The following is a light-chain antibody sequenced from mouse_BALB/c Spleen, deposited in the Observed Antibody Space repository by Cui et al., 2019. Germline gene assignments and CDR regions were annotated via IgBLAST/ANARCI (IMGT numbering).Light chain of an antibody. CDR2: YVS. CDR1: QSSSNY. J-gene: IGKJ4*01. Sequence: DIVITQSRATLSVTPGARVSLSCRASQSSSNYLHWYQQESHESPRLLIKYVSQSISGIPSRFSGSGSGTDFTLSINSVETEDFGMYFCQQSNSWPLTFGSGTKLEIK. CDR3: QQSNSWPLT. V-gene: IGKV5-45*01.